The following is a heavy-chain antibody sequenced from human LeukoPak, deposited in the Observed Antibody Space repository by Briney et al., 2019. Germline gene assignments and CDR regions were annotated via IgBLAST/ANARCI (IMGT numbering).Heavy chain of an antibody. CDR2: IKQDGSEQ. V-gene: IGHV3-7*01. D-gene: IGHD4-23*01. Sequence: GGSLRLSCAASGFTFSSYWMSWVRQAPGKGLEWVANIKQDGSEQYYLDSLEGRFTISRDNAKNSLYLQMNSLRAEDTAVYYCARDRTVVTLSYYFDYWGQGTLVTVSS. CDR1: GFTFSSYW. CDR3: ARDRTVVTLSYYFDY. J-gene: IGHJ4*02.